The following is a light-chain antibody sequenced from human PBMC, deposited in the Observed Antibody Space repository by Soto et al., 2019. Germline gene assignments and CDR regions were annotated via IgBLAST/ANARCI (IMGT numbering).Light chain of an antibody. CDR1: QSVSSSY. CDR2: GAS. J-gene: IGKJ4*02. V-gene: IGKV3-20*01. CDR3: KQYGSSPLA. Sequence: EIVLTQSPGTLSLSPGERATLSCRASQSVSSSYLAWYQQKPGQAPRLPIYGASSRATGIPDRFSGSGSGTVFTITISRLEPEEVAVYYCKQYGSSPLAFGGGTKVEIK.